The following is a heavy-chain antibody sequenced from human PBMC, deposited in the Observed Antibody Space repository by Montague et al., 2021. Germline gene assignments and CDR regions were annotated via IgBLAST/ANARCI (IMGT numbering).Heavy chain of an antibody. CDR3: TRGEVAVTGIDY. Sequence: SETLSLTCAVYGGPLSGYIWNWIRQPPGRDLEWIGQISHTGSTSXNPSLKSRVTMSVDTSENHVSLRLSSVTAADTAVYYCTRGEVAVTGIDYWGQGALVTVSS. J-gene: IGHJ4*02. CDR2: ISHTGST. CDR1: GGPLSGYI. V-gene: IGHV4-34*01. D-gene: IGHD6-19*01.